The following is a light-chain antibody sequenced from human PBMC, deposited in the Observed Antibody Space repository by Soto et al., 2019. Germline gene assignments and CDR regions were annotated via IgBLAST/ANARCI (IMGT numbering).Light chain of an antibody. CDR1: RSDVGSYNY. CDR2: EVN. V-gene: IGLV2-14*01. CDR3: SSYTSSSTVV. Sequence: QSALTQPASVSGSLGQSITISCTGTRSDVGSYNYVSWYQQHPGKAPKLIIYEVNYRPSGVSDRFSGSKSGNTASLTISGLQAEDEADYYCSSYTSSSTVVFGGGTKLTVL. J-gene: IGLJ2*01.